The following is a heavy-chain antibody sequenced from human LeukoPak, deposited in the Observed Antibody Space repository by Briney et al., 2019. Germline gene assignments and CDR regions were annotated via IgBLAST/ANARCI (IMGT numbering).Heavy chain of an antibody. V-gene: IGHV4-4*07. CDR3: ARDSRYCSGGSCYASCYYYGMDV. J-gene: IGHJ6*02. CDR1: GGSISSYY. D-gene: IGHD2-15*01. CDR2: IYTSGST. Sequence: SETLSLTCTVSGGSISSYYWSWIRQPAGKGLEWIGRIYTSGSTNYNPSLKSRVTMSVDTSKNQFSLKLSSVTAADTAVYYCARDSRYCSGGSCYASCYYYGMDVWGQGTTVTVSS.